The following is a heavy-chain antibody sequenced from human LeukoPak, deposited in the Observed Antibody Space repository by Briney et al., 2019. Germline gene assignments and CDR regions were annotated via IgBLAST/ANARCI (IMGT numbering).Heavy chain of an antibody. CDR1: GFTVSSNY. V-gene: IGHV3-53*01. CDR3: ARGQSGYSYYY. Sequence: GGSLRLSCAASGFTVSSNYMSWVRQAPGKGLEWVSVIYSGGSTYYADSVKGRFTISRDNSKNTLYLQMNCLRAEDTAVYYCARGQSGYSYYYWGQGTLVTVSS. CDR2: IYSGGST. J-gene: IGHJ4*02. D-gene: IGHD5-18*01.